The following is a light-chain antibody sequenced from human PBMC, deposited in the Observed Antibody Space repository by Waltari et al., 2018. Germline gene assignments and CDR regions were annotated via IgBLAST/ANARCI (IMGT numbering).Light chain of an antibody. J-gene: IGKJ4*01. Sequence: DIQMTQSPSSLSASVGDRVTITCRARQSISSYLNWYQQKPGKAPKLLIYAASSLQSGVPSRFSGSGSGTDFTLTISSLQPEDFATYYCQQSYSTLLTFGGGTKV. CDR1: QSISSY. V-gene: IGKV1-39*01. CDR3: QQSYSTLLT. CDR2: AAS.